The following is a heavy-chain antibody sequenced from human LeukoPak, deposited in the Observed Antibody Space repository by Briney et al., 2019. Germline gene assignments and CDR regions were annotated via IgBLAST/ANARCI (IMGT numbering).Heavy chain of an antibody. D-gene: IGHD6-19*01. CDR2: INPSGGST. Sequence: ASVKVTCKASGYTFTGYYMHWVRQAPGQGLEWMGIINPSGGSTSYAQKFQGRVTMTRDTSTSTVYMELSSLRSEDTAVYYCARDLSISVAGSPNYYYGMDVWGQGTTATVSS. CDR1: GYTFTGYY. V-gene: IGHV1-46*01. CDR3: ARDLSISVAGSPNYYYGMDV. J-gene: IGHJ6*02.